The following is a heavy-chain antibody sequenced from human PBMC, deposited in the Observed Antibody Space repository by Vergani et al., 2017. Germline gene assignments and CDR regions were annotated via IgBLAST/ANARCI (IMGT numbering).Heavy chain of an antibody. CDR2: IDRNYGVK. J-gene: IGHJ2*01. CDR3: VKDNDYDADGPFDL. CDR1: GFTFQAFA. V-gene: IGHV3-9*01. Sequence: VEAGGGLVQPGGSLRLSCTASGFTFQAFAFHWVRQVSGRGLEWVSGIDRNYGVKNGNYLEGRFSISRDNAKKAVFLQMNNLRHEDTALYFCVKDNDYDADGPFDLWGRGTLVTVSS. D-gene: IGHD3-16*01.